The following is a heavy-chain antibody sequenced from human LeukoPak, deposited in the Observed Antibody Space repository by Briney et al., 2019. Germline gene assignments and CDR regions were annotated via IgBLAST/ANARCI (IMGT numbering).Heavy chain of an antibody. CDR3: ARAAIWFGEYMGGYFDY. CDR2: IKQDGSEK. CDR1: GFTFSSYW. Sequence: GGALRLSCAASGFTFSSYWMSWVRQAPGKGLEWVANIKQDGSEKYYVDYVKGRFTISRDNAKNSLYLQMNSLRAEDTAVYYCARAAIWFGEYMGGYFDYWGQGTLVTVSS. V-gene: IGHV3-7*01. J-gene: IGHJ4*02. D-gene: IGHD3-10*01.